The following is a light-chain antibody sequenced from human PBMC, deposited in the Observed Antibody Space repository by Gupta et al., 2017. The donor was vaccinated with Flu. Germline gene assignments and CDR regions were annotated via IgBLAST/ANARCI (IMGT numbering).Light chain of an antibody. J-gene: IGKJ5*01. Sequence: EIVLTQSPVTLSVSPGEKATLSCRASQTVRTNLAWYQQKPGQAPRLLIYDASNRVSGVPARVSGSGSDTEFTLTISSLQSEDFALYFCQHYNNWPPSITFGQGTRLEI. CDR3: QHYNNWPPSIT. CDR1: QTVRTN. V-gene: IGKV3-15*01. CDR2: DAS.